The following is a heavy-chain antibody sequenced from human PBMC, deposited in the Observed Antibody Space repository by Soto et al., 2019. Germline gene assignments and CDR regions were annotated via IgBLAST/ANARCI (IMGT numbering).Heavy chain of an antibody. CDR2: IWYDGSNK. V-gene: IGHV3-30*02. D-gene: IGHD3-9*01. J-gene: IGHJ4*02. CDR1: GFTFSSYG. Sequence: PGGSLRLSCAASGFTFSSYGMHWVRQAPGKGLEWVAVIWYDGSNKYYADSVKGRFTISRDNSKNTLYLQMNRLRAEDTAVYYYAKAPNFDWLSHFDYWGQGTLVTVSS. CDR3: AKAPNFDWLSHFDY.